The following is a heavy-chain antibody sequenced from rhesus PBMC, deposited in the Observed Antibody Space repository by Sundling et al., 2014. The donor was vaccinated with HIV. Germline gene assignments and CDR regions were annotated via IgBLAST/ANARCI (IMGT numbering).Heavy chain of an antibody. CDR2: IYSGGSN. Sequence: QVQLQESGPGLVKPSETLSLTCAVSGGSINGGYGWSWIRQPPGKGLQWIGSIYSGGSNYLNPSLKSRVTLSVDTSKNQLSLELSPVTAADTAVYYCARGNSLDSWGQGAVVTVSS. J-gene: IGHJ6*01. CDR1: GGSINGGYG. CDR3: ARGNSLDS. D-gene: IGHD1-32*01. V-gene: IGHV4-76*01.